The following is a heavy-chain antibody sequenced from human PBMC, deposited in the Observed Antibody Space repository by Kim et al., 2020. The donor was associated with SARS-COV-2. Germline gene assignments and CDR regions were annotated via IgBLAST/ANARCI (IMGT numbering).Heavy chain of an antibody. CDR3: ARAPSENYGMDV. Sequence: TNDQKFQGKVTMTRDTSTSTVYMALSSLTSEDTAVYYCARAPSENYGMDVWGQGTTVTVSS. V-gene: IGHV1-46*01. J-gene: IGHJ6*02.